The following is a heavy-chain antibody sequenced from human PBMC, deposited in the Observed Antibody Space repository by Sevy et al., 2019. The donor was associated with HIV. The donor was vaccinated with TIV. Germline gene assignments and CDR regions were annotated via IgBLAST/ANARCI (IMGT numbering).Heavy chain of an antibody. CDR1: GFSVSSSY. V-gene: IGHV3-53*01. J-gene: IGHJ6*02. Sequence: GGSLRLSCAASGFSVSSSYMSWVRQAPGEGLEWVSVIYSGGDTYYADSVKGRFTISRDKSKNTLYLQMSGLRAEDTAVYYCGRDDYTNYYYYGMDVWGQGTTVTVSS. CDR2: IYSGGDT. D-gene: IGHD4-4*01. CDR3: GRDDYTNYYYYGMDV.